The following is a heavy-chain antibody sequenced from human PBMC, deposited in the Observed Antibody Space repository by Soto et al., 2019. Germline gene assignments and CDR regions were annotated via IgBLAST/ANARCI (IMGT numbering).Heavy chain of an antibody. V-gene: IGHV3-53*02. J-gene: IGHJ6*02. CDR1: GFTVSSDS. CDR2: IDSDNNT. Sequence: EVQLVETGGDLIQPGGSLRLSCAASGFTVSSDSMTWVRQAPGTGLEWISIIDSDNNTDYADSVEGRFSISRDTSKNILFLPMNSLRTEDTAGYYCARHYSAMVVWGQGTTVAVSS. CDR3: ARHYSAMVV.